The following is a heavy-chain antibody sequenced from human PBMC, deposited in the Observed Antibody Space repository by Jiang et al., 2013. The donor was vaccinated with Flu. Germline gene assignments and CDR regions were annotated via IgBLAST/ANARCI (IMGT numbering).Heavy chain of an antibody. Sequence: GPGLVKPSETLSLTCTVSGGSISSYYWSWIRQPPGKGLEWIGYIYYSGSTNYNPSLKSRVTISVDTSKNQFSLKLSSVTAADTAVYYCARDYGGNSEDWYFDLWAVAPWSLSPQ. D-gene: IGHD4-23*01. J-gene: IGHJ2*01. CDR2: IYYSGST. V-gene: IGHV4-59*01. CDR1: GGSISSYY. CDR3: ARDYGGNSEDWYFDL.